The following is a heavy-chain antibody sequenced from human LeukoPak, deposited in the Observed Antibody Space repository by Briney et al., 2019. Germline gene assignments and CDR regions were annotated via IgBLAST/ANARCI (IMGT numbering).Heavy chain of an antibody. CDR3: ARGLTYSSGGSCY. D-gene: IGHD2-15*01. CDR2: INPNNGGT. J-gene: IGHJ4*02. V-gene: IGHV1-2*02. Sequence: ASVKVSCNTSGYTFTNYYMHWVRQAPGQGLEWMGWINPNNGGTKYAQKFQDRVTMTRDTSISTAYMDLSRLTSDDTAVYYCARGLTYSSGGSCYWSQGTLVTVSS. CDR1: GYTFTNYY.